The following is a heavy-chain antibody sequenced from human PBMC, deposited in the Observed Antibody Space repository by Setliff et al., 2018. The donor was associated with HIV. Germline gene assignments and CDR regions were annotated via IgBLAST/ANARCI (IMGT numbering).Heavy chain of an antibody. CDR2: TFHRSKWYS. Sequence: SQTLSLTCAISGDSVSNYSAAWNWIRQSPSRGLEWLGRTFHRSKWYSDYAESVRSRITINPDTSKNQLSLQLRSVTPEDTAVYYCARSITTAGTVFDYWGQGTLVTVS. V-gene: IGHV6-1*01. CDR3: ARSITTAGTVFDY. J-gene: IGHJ4*02. D-gene: IGHD6-13*01. CDR1: GDSVSNYSAA.